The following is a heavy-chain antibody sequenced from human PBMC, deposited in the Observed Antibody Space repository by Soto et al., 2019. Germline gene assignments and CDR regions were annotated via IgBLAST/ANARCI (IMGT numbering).Heavy chain of an antibody. CDR2: ISYDGSNK. CDR3: AKDGSIAAPPDYYYGMDV. J-gene: IGHJ6*02. D-gene: IGHD6-6*01. Sequence: GGSLRLSCAASGFTFSSYGMHWVRQAPGKGLEWVAVISYDGSNKYYADSVKGRFTISRDNSKNTLYLQMNSLRAEDTAVYYCAKDGSIAAPPDYYYGMDVWGQGTTVTVSS. V-gene: IGHV3-30*18. CDR1: GFTFSSYG.